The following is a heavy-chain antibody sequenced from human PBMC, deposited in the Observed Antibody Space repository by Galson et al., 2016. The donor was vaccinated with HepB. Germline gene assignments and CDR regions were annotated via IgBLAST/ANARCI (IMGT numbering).Heavy chain of an antibody. V-gene: IGHV3-21*04. CDR3: VRDMAPGGAGV. J-gene: IGHJ6*02. Sequence: SLRLSCAASGFAFSGSAMHWVRQAPGKGLEWVSAISGRGGDTYYADSVRGRFTISRDNARNSLYLQMNSLEPEDSALYYCVRDMAPGGAGVWGQGTTVTVS. D-gene: IGHD3-16*01. CDR2: ISGRGGDT. CDR1: GFAFSGSA.